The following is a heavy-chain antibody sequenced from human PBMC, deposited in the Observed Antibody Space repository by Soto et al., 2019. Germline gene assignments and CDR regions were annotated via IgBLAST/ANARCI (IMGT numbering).Heavy chain of an antibody. J-gene: IGHJ4*02. V-gene: IGHV3-23*01. Sequence: SLILSCAASVFTFSSCAMSWIRQAPGRGREWVAIISGNGGSTYYAASVKGRFTISRDNTKNTLYLQMDSLTAEDTAVYYCAKGSEFSNSYTLDFDFWGQGALVTVS. CDR1: VFTFSSCA. CDR2: ISGNGGST. CDR3: AKGSEFSNSYTLDFDF. D-gene: IGHD6-6*01.